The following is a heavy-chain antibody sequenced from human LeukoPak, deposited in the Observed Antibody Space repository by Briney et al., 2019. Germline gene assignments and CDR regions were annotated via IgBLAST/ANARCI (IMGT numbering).Heavy chain of an antibody. D-gene: IGHD3-22*01. Sequence: SETLSLTCTLSGGSISGYYWSWVRHPPGKGLEWVAYIYYSGSTNYNPSLKSRATISVDTSKNQFSLKLTSVTAADTAVYYCARLSSGRPHEYFQHWGQGTLVTVSS. J-gene: IGHJ1*01. V-gene: IGHV4-59*01. CDR3: ARLSSGRPHEYFQH. CDR1: GGSISGYY. CDR2: IYYSGST.